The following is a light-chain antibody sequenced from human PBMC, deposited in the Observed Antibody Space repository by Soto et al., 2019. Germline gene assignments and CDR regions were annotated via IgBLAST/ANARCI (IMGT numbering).Light chain of an antibody. Sequence: DIQMTQSPSTLSASVGDRVTITCRSSQSIGRFLAWYQHQPGKAPKLLIYDASTLESGVPSRFSGTGSGTEFTLTISSLKSEDYAVYYCQQYKSWPPITFGQGTRLEIK. V-gene: IGKV1-5*01. J-gene: IGKJ5*01. CDR3: QQYKSWPPIT. CDR1: QSIGRF. CDR2: DAS.